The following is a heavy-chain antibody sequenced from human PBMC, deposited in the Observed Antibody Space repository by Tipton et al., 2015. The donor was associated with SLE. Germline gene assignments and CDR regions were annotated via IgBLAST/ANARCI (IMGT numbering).Heavy chain of an antibody. J-gene: IGHJ4*02. CDR3: ARFPRRDSSIY. V-gene: IGHV4-4*08. Sequence: TLSLTCSVSGGSISSFYWSWIRQPPGKGREWRGYLYTRGRTNYNPSLKSRGTISVDMSKNKLSLRLSSVTAADTAVYYCARFPRRDSSIYWGRGTLVTVSS. CDR2: LYTRGRT. CDR1: GGSISSFY. D-gene: IGHD3-22*01.